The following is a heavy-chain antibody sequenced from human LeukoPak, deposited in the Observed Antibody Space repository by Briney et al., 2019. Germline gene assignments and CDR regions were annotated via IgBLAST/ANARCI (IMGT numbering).Heavy chain of an antibody. CDR2: IYYSGST. J-gene: IGHJ6*03. CDR1: GGSISSSSYY. V-gene: IGHV4-39*07. D-gene: IGHD4-23*01. CDR3: ARGTTVVTAGMDV. Sequence: SETLSLTCTVSGGSISSSSYYWGWIRQPPGKGLEWTANIYYSGSTYYNPSLKSRVTVSVDTSKNQFSLKLSSVTAADTAVYYCARGTTVVTAGMDVWGKGTTVTISS.